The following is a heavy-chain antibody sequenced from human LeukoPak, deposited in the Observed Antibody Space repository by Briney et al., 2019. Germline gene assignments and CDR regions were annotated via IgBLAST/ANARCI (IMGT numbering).Heavy chain of an antibody. Sequence: ASVKVSCKASGYTFTSYGISWVRQAPGQGLEWMGWISAYNGNTNYAQKLQGRVTMTTDTSTSTAYMELRSLRSDGTAVYYCARDMITFGGAPLTPYYWGQGTLVTVSS. D-gene: IGHD3-16*01. CDR1: GYTFTSYG. CDR3: ARDMITFGGAPLTPYY. J-gene: IGHJ4*02. CDR2: ISAYNGNT. V-gene: IGHV1-18*01.